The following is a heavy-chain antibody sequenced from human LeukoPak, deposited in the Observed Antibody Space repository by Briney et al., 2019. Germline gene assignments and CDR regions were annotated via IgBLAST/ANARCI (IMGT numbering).Heavy chain of an antibody. D-gene: IGHD4-17*01. CDR3: ARGGNYGDYDGNFDY. Sequence: SETLSLTCTVSGASISSYYWSWIRQPPGKGLEWIGYVHCSGSTNYNPSLRSRVTMSVDTSKNQFSLKVTSVTVADTAVYYCARGGNYGDYDGNFDYWGQGSLATVSS. J-gene: IGHJ4*02. V-gene: IGHV4-59*08. CDR1: GASISSYY. CDR2: VHCSGST.